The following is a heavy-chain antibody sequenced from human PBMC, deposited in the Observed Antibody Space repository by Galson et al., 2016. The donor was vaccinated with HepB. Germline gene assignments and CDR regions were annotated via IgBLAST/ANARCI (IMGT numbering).Heavy chain of an antibody. J-gene: IGHJ5*02. D-gene: IGHD5-24*01. CDR1: GFIFSSYV. CDR3: AKEPVEVATLFHHQDAVTNWFNP. CDR2: IIGSGGTK. Sequence: SLRLSCAASGFIFSSYVMSWVRQAPGKGLEWVSAIIGSGGTKLYAASVKGRFTISRDNSKNTLYLQMNSLRAEDTAVYYCAKEPVEVATLFHHQDAVTNWFNPWGQGTLVTVSS. V-gene: IGHV3-23*01.